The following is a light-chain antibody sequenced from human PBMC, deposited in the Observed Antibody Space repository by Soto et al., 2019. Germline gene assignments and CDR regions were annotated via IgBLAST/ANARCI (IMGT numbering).Light chain of an antibody. CDR2: GAS. J-gene: IGKJ1*01. CDR3: QQYMSSVT. V-gene: IGKV3-20*01. CDR1: QSVGTTF. Sequence: EIVLTQSRGSLSLSPGQRATLSCSASQSVGTTFFAWYQKKPGQAPRLLIYGASKRATGIPDRFSGSGSGTDFTLIISRLEPEDFAVYYCQQYMSSVTFGQGTKVEIK.